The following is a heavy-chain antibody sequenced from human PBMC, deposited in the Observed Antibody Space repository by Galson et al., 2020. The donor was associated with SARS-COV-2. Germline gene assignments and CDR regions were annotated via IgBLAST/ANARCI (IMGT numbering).Heavy chain of an antibody. V-gene: IGHV4-39*07. CDR2: IYHTGST. Sequence: ASETLSLTCPVSDGSISSSSYYWGWIRQPPGKGLEWIGSIYHTGSTYYNSSLESRVTISLDTSKKQFSLTLNSVTAADTAVYYCARRRAGFGSGTYYKRGAFDIWGPGTMVTVSS. CDR3: ARRRAGFGSGTYYKRGAFDI. J-gene: IGHJ3*02. D-gene: IGHD3-10*01. CDR1: DGSISSSSYY.